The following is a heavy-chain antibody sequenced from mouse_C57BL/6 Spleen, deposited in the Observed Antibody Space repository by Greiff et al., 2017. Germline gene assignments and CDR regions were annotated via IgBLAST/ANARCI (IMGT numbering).Heavy chain of an antibody. J-gene: IGHJ2*01. CDR3: AVTGTGYFDY. CDR2: IYPGDGDT. V-gene: IGHV1-82*01. D-gene: IGHD4-1*01. Sequence: VQLQQSGAELVKPGASVKLSCKASGYAFSSSWMNWVKQRPGKGLEWIGRIYPGDGDTNYNGKFKGKATLTADKSSSTAYMQLSSLTSEDSAVYFCAVTGTGYFDYWGQGTTLTVSS. CDR1: GYAFSSSW.